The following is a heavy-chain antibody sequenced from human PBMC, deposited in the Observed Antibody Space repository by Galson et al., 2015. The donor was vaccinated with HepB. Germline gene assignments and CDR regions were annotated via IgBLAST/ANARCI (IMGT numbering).Heavy chain of an antibody. CDR2: MNPRSGNT. J-gene: IGHJ3*02. CDR3: ARGWGYYDNSGYHIDAFDI. D-gene: IGHD3-22*01. Sequence: SVKVSCKASGYTFTSHDINWVRQAPGQGLEWMVWMNPRSGNTGYAREFKGRVTVTRNTSISTAYMELSSLSADDTAVYYCARGWGYYDNSGYHIDAFDIRGQGTMVSVSS. CDR1: GYTFTSHD. V-gene: IGHV1-8*01.